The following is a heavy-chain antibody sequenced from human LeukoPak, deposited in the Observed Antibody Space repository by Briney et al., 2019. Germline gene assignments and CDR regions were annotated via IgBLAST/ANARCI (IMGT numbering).Heavy chain of an antibody. Sequence: SETLSLTCTVFGGSISSHYWSWIRQSAGKGLEWIGRIWTSGTTDYNPSLKSRVTVSLDTSKSEFSLKLSSVTAADTAVYYCAASLLADFDYWGQGTLVTVSS. CDR2: IWTSGTT. J-gene: IGHJ4*02. D-gene: IGHD3-16*02. CDR3: AASLLADFDY. V-gene: IGHV4-4*07. CDR1: GGSISSHY.